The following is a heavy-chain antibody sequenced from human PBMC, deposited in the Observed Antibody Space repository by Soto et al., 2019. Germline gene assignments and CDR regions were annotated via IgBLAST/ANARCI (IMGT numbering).Heavy chain of an antibody. J-gene: IGHJ5*02. D-gene: IGHD3-10*01. V-gene: IGHV4-31*03. CDR3: ARHYYGSGISTTNWFDP. Sequence: SETLSLTCTVSVGSISSGGYYWSWIRQHPGKGLEWIGYIYYSKSTYYNPSLKSRVTISVDTSKNQFSLKLSSVTAADTAVYYCARHYYGSGISTTNWFDPWGQGTLVTVSS. CDR1: VGSISSGGYY. CDR2: IYYSKST.